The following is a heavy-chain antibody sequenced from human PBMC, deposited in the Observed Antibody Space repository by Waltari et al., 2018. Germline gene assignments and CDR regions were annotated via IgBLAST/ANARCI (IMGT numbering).Heavy chain of an antibody. CDR3: ARDYQEYSSSYYYTDV. CDR2: ISTSGSI. Sequence: QVQLQESGPGLVKPSETLSLTCTVSGGSISNYFWSWIRQPAGKGLEWIGRISTSGSIKYNPSLKSRVTMSVDTFKNQFSLNLSSVTAADTAVYYCARDYQEYSSSYYYTDVWGRGTTVTISS. V-gene: IGHV4-4*07. CDR1: GGSISNYF. D-gene: IGHD6-6*01. J-gene: IGHJ6*03.